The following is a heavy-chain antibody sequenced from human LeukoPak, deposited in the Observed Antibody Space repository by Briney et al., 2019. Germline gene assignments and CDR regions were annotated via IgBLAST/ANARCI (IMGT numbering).Heavy chain of an antibody. Sequence: ASVKVSCKASGYTFTSYDINWVRQATGQGLEWMGWMNPNSGNTGYAQKFQGRVTMTRNTSISTAYMELSSLRSEDTAVYYCAREVYYGSGSYYYLDAFDIWGQGTMVTVSS. CDR1: GYTFTSYD. CDR2: MNPNSGNT. V-gene: IGHV1-8*01. CDR3: AREVYYGSGSYYYLDAFDI. D-gene: IGHD3-10*01. J-gene: IGHJ3*02.